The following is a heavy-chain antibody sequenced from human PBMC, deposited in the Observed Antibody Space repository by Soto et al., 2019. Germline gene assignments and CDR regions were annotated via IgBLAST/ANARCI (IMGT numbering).Heavy chain of an antibody. D-gene: IGHD2-2*01. J-gene: IGHJ5*02. V-gene: IGHV4-34*01. CDR3: ASYYVYCSSTSCYATNWFDP. CDR2: INHSGST. CDR1: GGSFSGYY. Sequence: SETLSLTCAVYGGSFSGYYWSWIRQPPGKGLEWIGEINHSGSTNYNPSLKSRVTISVDTSKNQFSLKLSSVTAADTAVYYCASYYVYCSSTSCYATNWFDPWGQGTLVTVSS.